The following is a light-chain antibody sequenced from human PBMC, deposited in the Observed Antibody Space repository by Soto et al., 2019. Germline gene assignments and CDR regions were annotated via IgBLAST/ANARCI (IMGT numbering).Light chain of an antibody. CDR1: SSDIGGYNY. CDR2: EVS. Sequence: QSVLTQPASVSGAPGQSITISCTRTSSDIGGYNYVSWYQQHPGKAPKLMIYEVSNRPSGVSNRFSGSKSGNTASLTISGLQAEDEADYYCSSYTSSTTLVVFGGGTKVTVL. CDR3: SSYTSSTTLVV. J-gene: IGLJ2*01. V-gene: IGLV2-14*01.